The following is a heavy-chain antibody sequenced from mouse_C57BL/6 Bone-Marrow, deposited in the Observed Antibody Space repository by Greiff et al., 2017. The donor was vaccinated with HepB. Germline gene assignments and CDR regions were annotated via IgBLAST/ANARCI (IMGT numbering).Heavy chain of an antibody. J-gene: IGHJ2*01. D-gene: IGHD1-1*01. CDR1: GYSITSGYY. CDR3: ARLYGSSLYYFDY. CDR2: ISYDGSN. Sequence: ESGPGLVKPSQSLSLTCSVTGYSITSGYYWNWIRQFPGNKLEWMGYISYDGSNNYNPSLKNRISITRDTSKNQFFLKLNSVTTEDTATYYCARLYGSSLYYFDYWGQGTTLTVSS. V-gene: IGHV3-6*01.